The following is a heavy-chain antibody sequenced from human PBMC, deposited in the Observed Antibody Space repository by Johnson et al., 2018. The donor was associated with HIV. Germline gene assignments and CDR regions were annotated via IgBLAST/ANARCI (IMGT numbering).Heavy chain of an antibody. J-gene: IGHJ3*02. CDR3: AREDGSGWSTRGDDGFDI. CDR2: IYSGGST. V-gene: IGHV3-53*01. CDR1: GFTVSSNY. D-gene: IGHD6-19*01. Sequence: VQLVESGGGLIQPGGSLRLSCAASGFTVSSNYMSWVRQAPGKGLEWVSVIYSGGSTYYADSVKGRFTISRDNSKNTLYLQMNSRRAEDTAVYYCAREDGSGWSTRGDDGFDIWGQGTMVTVSA.